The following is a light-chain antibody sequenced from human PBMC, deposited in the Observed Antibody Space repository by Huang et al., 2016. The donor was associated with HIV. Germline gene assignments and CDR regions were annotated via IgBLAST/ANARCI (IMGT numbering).Light chain of an antibody. CDR3: MQALQTPRA. V-gene: IGKV2-28*01. J-gene: IGKJ5*01. CDR2: LVS. Sequence: DIVMTQSPLSLPVTPGEPASISCRSNQSILHSNGYPYLDWYLHKHGLYPQLLIFLVSNRSSGVPDRFSGSGSGTYFTLEISRVESEDVGVYYCMQALQTPRAFGQGTRLEIK. CDR1: QSILHSNGYPY.